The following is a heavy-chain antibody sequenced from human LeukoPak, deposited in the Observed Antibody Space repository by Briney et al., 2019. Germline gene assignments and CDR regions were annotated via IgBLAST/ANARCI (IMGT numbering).Heavy chain of an antibody. V-gene: IGHV3-48*03. Sequence: GSLRLSCAASGFAFSSYEMNWVRQAPGKGLEWVSYISSSGSTIYYADSVKGRFTISRDNAKNSPYLQMNSLRAEDTAVYYCAELGITMIGGVWGKGTTVTISS. CDR2: ISSSGSTI. CDR3: AELGITMIGGV. CDR1: GFAFSSYE. J-gene: IGHJ6*04. D-gene: IGHD3-10*02.